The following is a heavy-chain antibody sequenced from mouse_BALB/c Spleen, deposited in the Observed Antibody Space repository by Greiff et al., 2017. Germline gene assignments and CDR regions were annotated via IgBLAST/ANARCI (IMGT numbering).Heavy chain of an antibody. V-gene: IGHV1-7*01. CDR1: GYTFTSYW. J-gene: IGHJ3*01. CDR2: INPSTGYT. Sequence: QVQLQQSGAELAKPGASVKMSCKASGYTFTSYWMHWVKQRPGQGLEWIGYINPSTGYTEYNQKFKDKATLTADKSSSTAYMQLSSLTSEDSAVYYCERPPWFAYWGQGTLVTVSA. CDR3: ERPPWFAY.